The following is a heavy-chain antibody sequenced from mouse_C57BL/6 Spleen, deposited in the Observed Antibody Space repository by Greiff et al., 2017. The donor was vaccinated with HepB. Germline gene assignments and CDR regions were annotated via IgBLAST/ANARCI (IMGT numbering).Heavy chain of an antibody. CDR2: IYPSDSET. Sequence: VQLQQPGAELVRPGSSVKLSCKASGYTFTSYWMDWVKQRPGQGLEWIGNIYPSDSETHYNQKFKDKATLTVDKSSSTAYMQLSSLTSEDSAVYYCARTYNWYFDVWGTGTTVTVSS. J-gene: IGHJ1*03. V-gene: IGHV1-61*01. CDR1: GYTFTSYW. CDR3: ARTYNWYFDV.